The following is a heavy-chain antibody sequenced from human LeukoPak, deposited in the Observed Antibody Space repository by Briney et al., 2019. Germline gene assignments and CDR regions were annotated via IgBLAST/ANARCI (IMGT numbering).Heavy chain of an antibody. D-gene: IGHD1-26*01. CDR3: ARAGIVGASTESPFDY. V-gene: IGHV3-30*04. CDR2: ISYDGSNK. CDR1: GFTFSSYA. J-gene: IGHJ4*02. Sequence: GRSLRLSCAASGFTFSSYAMHWVRQAPGKGLEWVAVISYDGSNKYYADSVKGRFTISRDNSKNTLYLQMNSLRPEDTAVYYCARAGIVGASTESPFDYWGQGTVVTVSS.